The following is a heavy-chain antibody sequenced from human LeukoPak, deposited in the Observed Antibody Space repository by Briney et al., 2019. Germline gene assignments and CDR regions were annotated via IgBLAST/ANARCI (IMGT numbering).Heavy chain of an antibody. J-gene: IGHJ4*02. V-gene: IGHV3-23*01. CDR3: AKRAPYYFDY. CDR1: GFTFSSSG. CDR2: ISGSGGST. Sequence: GGSLRLSCAASGFTFSSSGMSWVRQAPGKGLEWVSTISGSGGSTYYADSVKGRFTISRDNSKNTLYLQMNSPRAEDTALYYCAKRAPYYFDYWGQGTLVTVSS.